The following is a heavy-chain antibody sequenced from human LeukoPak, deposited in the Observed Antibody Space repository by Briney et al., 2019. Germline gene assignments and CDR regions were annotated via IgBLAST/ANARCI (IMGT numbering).Heavy chain of an antibody. CDR3: AKNYYDATTGALDL. D-gene: IGHD3-22*01. V-gene: IGHV3-21*01. CDR2: ISSSSSYI. Sequence: GGSLRLSCAASGFTFSSYSMNWVRQAPGKGLEWVSSISSSSSYIYYADSVKGRFTISRDNAKNSLYLQMNSLRAEDTAVYYCAKNYYDATTGALDLWGQGTMVTVSS. J-gene: IGHJ3*01. CDR1: GFTFSSYS.